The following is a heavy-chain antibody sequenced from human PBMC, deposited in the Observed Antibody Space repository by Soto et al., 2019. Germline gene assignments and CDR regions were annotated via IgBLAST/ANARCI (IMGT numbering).Heavy chain of an antibody. J-gene: IGHJ6*02. CDR1: GFTFRNYD. CDR2: ISAAGDP. CDR3: ARPDRDFYGLDF. V-gene: IGHV3-13*05. Sequence: EVQLVESGGGLVQPGGSLRLSCAASGFTFRNYDMHWVRQGTGKGLEWVSGISAAGDPDYAESLEGRYTISRHNAQNSFFLQMTSLRVSDTAVYYCARPDRDFYGLDFWGQGTTVIVSS.